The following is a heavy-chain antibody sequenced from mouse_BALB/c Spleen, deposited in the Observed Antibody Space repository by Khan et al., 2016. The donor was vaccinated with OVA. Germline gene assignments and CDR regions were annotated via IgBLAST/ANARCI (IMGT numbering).Heavy chain of an antibody. Sequence: EVQLQESGPGLVKPSQSLSLTCTVTGYSITSDYAWNWIRQFPGNKLEWMGYISYSGTTSYTPSLKSRISITRDTSKNQFVLQLNSLTTEDTATYYCTGGRAYWGQGTLVTVSA. CDR2: ISYSGTT. CDR3: TGGRAY. D-gene: IGHD3-3*01. V-gene: IGHV3-2*02. J-gene: IGHJ3*01. CDR1: GYSITSDYA.